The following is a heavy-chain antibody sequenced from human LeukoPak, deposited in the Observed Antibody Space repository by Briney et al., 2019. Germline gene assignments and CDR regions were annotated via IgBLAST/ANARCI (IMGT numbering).Heavy chain of an antibody. CDR3: VRDGGVSGYDLLDY. J-gene: IGHJ4*02. Sequence: GGSLRLSCAASGFTFSSNSMNWVRQAPGKGLEWISYISSSSSTIYYADSVKGRFTISRDNAKNSLYLQMNSLRAEDTAVYYCVRDGGVSGYDLLDYWGQGTLVTVSS. CDR2: ISSSSSTI. CDR1: GFTFSSNS. V-gene: IGHV3-48*04. D-gene: IGHD5-12*01.